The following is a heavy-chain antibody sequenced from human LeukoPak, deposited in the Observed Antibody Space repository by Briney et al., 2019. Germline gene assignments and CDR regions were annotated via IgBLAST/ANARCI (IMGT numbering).Heavy chain of an antibody. J-gene: IGHJ3*02. V-gene: IGHV3-48*03. D-gene: IGHD3-22*01. CDR1: GFTVSSNH. Sequence: GGSLRLSCAASGFTVSSNHMSWVRQAPGKGLEWVSSISSSGSTKYYADSLKGRFTISRDNARNSLYLQMNSLRAEDTAVYYCHYDSSGHDAFDIWGQGTMVTVSS. CDR2: ISSSGSTK. CDR3: HYDSSGHDAFDI.